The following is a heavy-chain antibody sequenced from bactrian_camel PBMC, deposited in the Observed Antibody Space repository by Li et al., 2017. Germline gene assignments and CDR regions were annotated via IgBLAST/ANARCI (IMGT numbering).Heavy chain of an antibody. CDR3: AARSVGWCPLFEHWLGKRAYTPGGYFAN. D-gene: IGHD1*01. Sequence: VQLVESGGGSVQAGGSLTLSCVVSGYVEGDPVAWFRQSPGKEREGVAVIGGGGSVIYADIVKGRFRISRDNAANQIDLQMNNLRPEDTAMYYCAARSVGWCPLFEHWLGKRAYTPGGYFANWGQGTQVTVS. CDR1: GYVEGDP. V-gene: IGHV3S53*01. CDR2: IGGGGSV. J-gene: IGHJ6*01.